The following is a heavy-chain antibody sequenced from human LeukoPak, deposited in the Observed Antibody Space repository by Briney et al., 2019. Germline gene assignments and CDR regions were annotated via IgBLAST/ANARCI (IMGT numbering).Heavy chain of an antibody. J-gene: IGHJ4*02. CDR3: ARDRRDGYNLYYFDL. CDR1: GGSINSVSYY. D-gene: IGHD5-24*01. Sequence: PSETLSVTCTVSGGSINSVSYYWSWIRHPAGKGLEWIGRIYTSGSTNYNPSLKSRVTISVDTSKNQFSLKLSSVTAADTAVYYCARDRRDGYNLYYFDLWGQGTLVTVSS. V-gene: IGHV4-61*02. CDR2: IYTSGST.